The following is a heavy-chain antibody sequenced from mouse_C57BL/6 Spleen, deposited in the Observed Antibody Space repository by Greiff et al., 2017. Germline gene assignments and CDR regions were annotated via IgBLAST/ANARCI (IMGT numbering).Heavy chain of an antibody. CDR3: ARVGAPPYYSFDY. V-gene: IGHV5-4*01. J-gene: IGHJ2*01. CDR2: ISDGGSYT. CDR1: GFTFSSYA. D-gene: IGHD2-10*01. Sequence: EVQRVESGGGLVKPGASLKLSCAASGFTFSSYAMSWVRQTPEKRLEWVATISDGGSYTYYPDNVKGRFTISRDNAKNNLYLQMSHLTSEDTAVYYCARVGAPPYYSFDYWGQGTTLTVSS.